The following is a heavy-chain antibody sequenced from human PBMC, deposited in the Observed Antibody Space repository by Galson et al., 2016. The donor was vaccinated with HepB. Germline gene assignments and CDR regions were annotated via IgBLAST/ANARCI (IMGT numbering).Heavy chain of an antibody. CDR2: IYYTGTT. Sequence: SETLSLTCTVSGGSVSSASHDWSWIRQAPGKGLEWIGNIYYTGTTNSNPSLKRRLTMSVDTSQNQFSLRLSSLTAADTAVYHCARITYYYDTSGHSPPHFDYWGQGTLVTVSS. J-gene: IGHJ4*02. CDR1: GGSVSSASHD. D-gene: IGHD3-22*01. CDR3: ARITYYYDTSGHSPPHFDY. V-gene: IGHV4-61*01.